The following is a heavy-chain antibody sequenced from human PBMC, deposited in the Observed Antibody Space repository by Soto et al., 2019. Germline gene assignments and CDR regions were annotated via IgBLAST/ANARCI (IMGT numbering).Heavy chain of an antibody. CDR1: GDSVSSNSAA. V-gene: IGHV6-1*01. J-gene: IGHJ4*02. Sequence: KQSQTLSLPCAISGDSVSSNSAAWNWIRQSPSRGLEWLGRTYYRSKWYNDYAVSVKSRITINPDTSKNQFSLQLNSVTPEDTAVYYCARDRGVGGYRPTFNFDYWGQGTLVTVSS. CDR3: ARDRGVGGYRPTFNFDY. D-gene: IGHD5-18*01. CDR2: TYYRSKWYN.